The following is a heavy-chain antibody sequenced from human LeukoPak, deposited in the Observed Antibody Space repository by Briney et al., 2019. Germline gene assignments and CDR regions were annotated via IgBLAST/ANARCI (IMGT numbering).Heavy chain of an antibody. CDR2: ISSDGTNK. J-gene: IGHJ6*02. D-gene: IGHD1-1*01. V-gene: IGHV3-30*18. Sequence: GGSLRLSCAASGFIFSSYDMHWARQAPGKGLEWVALISSDGTNKYYADAVKGRFTISRDNSKSTLYLQMNSLRGEDTAVYYCVKVLVTYTVDVWGQGTTVTVSS. CDR1: GFIFSSYD. CDR3: VKVLVTYTVDV.